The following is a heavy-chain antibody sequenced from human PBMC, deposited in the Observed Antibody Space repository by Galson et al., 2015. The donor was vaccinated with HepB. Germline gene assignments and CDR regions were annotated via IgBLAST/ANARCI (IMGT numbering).Heavy chain of an antibody. Sequence: SLRLSCAASGFSVYSNYMNWVRQTPGKGLEWVSVIYGGAKTYYADSVKGRVTISRDDSKNTLYLQMNSLRAEDTAVYYCAQLGTGYWGQGTLVIVSS. J-gene: IGHJ4*02. CDR1: GFSVYSNY. CDR3: AQLGTGY. V-gene: IGHV3-53*01. CDR2: IYGGAKT. D-gene: IGHD7-27*01.